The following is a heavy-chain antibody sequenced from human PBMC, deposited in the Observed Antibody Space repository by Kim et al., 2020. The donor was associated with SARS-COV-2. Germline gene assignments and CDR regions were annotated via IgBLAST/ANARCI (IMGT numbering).Heavy chain of an antibody. V-gene: IGHV4-34*01. CDR3: ARSQNVDMVATPYYFDY. Sequence: SETLSLTCAVYGGSFSGYYWSWIRQPPGKGLEWIGEINHSGSTNYNPSLKSRVTISVDTSKNQFSLKLSSVTAADTAVYYCARSQNVDMVATPYYFDYWGQGTLVTVSS. D-gene: IGHD5-12*01. CDR1: GGSFSGYY. CDR2: INHSGST. J-gene: IGHJ4*02.